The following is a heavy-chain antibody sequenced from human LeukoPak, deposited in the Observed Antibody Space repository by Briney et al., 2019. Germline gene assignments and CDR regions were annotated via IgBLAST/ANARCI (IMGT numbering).Heavy chain of an antibody. Sequence: GGSLRLSCAASGFTVSSNYMSWVRQAPGKGLEWVSYISESGDTIYYADSVKGRFTISRDSAKNSLYLLMNSLRAEDTAVYYCARAWGSADYWGQGTLVTVSS. CDR2: ISESGDTI. J-gene: IGHJ4*02. CDR3: ARAWGSADY. CDR1: GFTVSSNY. D-gene: IGHD7-27*01. V-gene: IGHV3-11*01.